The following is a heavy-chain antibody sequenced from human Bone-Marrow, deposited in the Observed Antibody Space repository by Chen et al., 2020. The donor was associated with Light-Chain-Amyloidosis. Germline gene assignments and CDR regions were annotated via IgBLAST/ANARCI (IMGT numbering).Heavy chain of an antibody. CDR1: GYTFTSYY. J-gene: IGHJ4*02. D-gene: IGHD3-22*01. CDR3: GITGTSGYFYYR. CDR2: INPSGCST. V-gene: IGHV1-46*01. Sequence: QVQLVQSGAEVKKPGASMKVSCKASGYTFTSYYMHWVRQAPGQGLEWMGIINPSGCSTSYAQKFQGRVTMTRDTSTSTVYMELSSLRSEDTAVYYCGITGTSGYFYYRWGQGTLVTASS.